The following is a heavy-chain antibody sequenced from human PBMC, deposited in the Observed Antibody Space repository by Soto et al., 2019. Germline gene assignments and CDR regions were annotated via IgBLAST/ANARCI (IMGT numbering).Heavy chain of an antibody. Sequence: QVQLQESGPGLVKPSQTLSLTCSVSGDSISGGYYWSWVRQHPGKGLEWIGYVSPIGTPYYSPSLSSRVSISMRTATNQLSLEVRSVSAADTAVYYCARDRGSYGMDVWGQGTTVTVSS. CDR3: ARDRGSYGMDV. V-gene: IGHV4-31*03. CDR1: GDSISGGYY. CDR2: VSPIGTP. J-gene: IGHJ6*01.